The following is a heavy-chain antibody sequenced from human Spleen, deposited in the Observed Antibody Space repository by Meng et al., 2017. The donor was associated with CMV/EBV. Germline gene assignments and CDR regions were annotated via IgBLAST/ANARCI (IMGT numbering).Heavy chain of an antibody. D-gene: IGHD2-2*01. V-gene: IGHV3-30*02. J-gene: IGHJ4*02. CDR2: IRYDESDE. CDR3: VRDQYCSSKSCFRGRFHFDY. CDR1: GFTFSSYG. Sequence: GESLKISCAASGFTFSSYGMHWVRQAPGKGLEWVAFIRYDESDEYYADSVKGRFTISRDNSRNTLYLQMNSLRAEDTAMYYCVRDQYCSSKSCFRGRFHFDYWGQGTLVTVSS.